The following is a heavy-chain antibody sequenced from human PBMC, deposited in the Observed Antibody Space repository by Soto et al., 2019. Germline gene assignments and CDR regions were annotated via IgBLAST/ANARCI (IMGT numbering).Heavy chain of an antibody. CDR2: MNPNSGNT. V-gene: IGHV1-8*01. Sequence: ASVKVSCKASGYTFTSYDINWVRQATGQGLEWMGWMNPNSGNTGYAQKFQGRVTMTRNTSISTAYMELSSLRSEDTAVYYCARGRKWSIAARPYYYYYYMDVWGKGTTVTVSS. CDR1: GYTFTSYD. CDR3: ARGRKWSIAARPYYYYYYMDV. J-gene: IGHJ6*03. D-gene: IGHD6-6*01.